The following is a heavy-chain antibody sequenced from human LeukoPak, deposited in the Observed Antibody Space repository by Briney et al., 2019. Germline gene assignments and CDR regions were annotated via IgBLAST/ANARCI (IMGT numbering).Heavy chain of an antibody. CDR2: ISGSGSST. CDR3: AKKGRQFNYDSNTYQYYFDY. D-gene: IGHD3-22*01. Sequence: GGSLRLSCAASGSTFSSYAMSWVRQAPGKGLEWVSGISGSGSSTYYADSVKGQFTISRDNSKNTLYLQMNSLRAEDTAVYYCAKKGRQFNYDSNTYQYYFDYWGQGTLVTVSS. CDR1: GSTFSSYA. J-gene: IGHJ4*02. V-gene: IGHV3-23*01.